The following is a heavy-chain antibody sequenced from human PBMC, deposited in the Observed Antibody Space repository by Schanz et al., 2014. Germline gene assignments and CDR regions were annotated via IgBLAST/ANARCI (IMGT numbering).Heavy chain of an antibody. Sequence: DVHLLESGGGLVQPGGSLRLSCAASEFTFSTDAMSWVRQAPGKGLEWVSGFDAHDGRAYYADSAKGRFTISRDNSKSTLYVEMNSLRVEDTAVYYCAKTLCPGGTQTFGNWGRGTLVTVSS. J-gene: IGHJ4*02. CDR1: EFTFSTDA. CDR3: AKTLCPGGTQTFGN. D-gene: IGHD2-8*02. CDR2: FDAHDGRA. V-gene: IGHV3-23*01.